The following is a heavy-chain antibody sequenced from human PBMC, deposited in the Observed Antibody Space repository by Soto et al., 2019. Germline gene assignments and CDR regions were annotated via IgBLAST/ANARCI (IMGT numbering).Heavy chain of an antibody. D-gene: IGHD3-10*01. Sequence: GASVKVSCKASGGTFSSYAISWVRQAPGQGLEWMGGIIPIFGTANYAQKFQGRVTITADESTSTAYMELSSLRSEDTAVYYCARVRYYGSGSYYDFDYWGQGTLVTVSS. CDR2: IIPIFGTA. J-gene: IGHJ4*02. V-gene: IGHV1-69*13. CDR1: GGTFSSYA. CDR3: ARVRYYGSGSYYDFDY.